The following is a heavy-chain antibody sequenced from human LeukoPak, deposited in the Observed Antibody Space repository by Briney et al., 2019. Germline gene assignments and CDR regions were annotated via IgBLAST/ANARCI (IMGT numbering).Heavy chain of an antibody. CDR2: IYYSGST. Sequence: PSQTLSLTCAVSGGSISSGGYSWSWIRQPPGKGLEWIGYIYYSGSTNYNPSLKSRVTISVDTSKNQFSLKLSSVTAADTAEYYCARSGIVGVNMLKYYYYGMDVWGQGTTVTVSS. J-gene: IGHJ6*02. CDR1: GGSISSGGYS. V-gene: IGHV4-61*08. CDR3: ARSGIVGVNMLKYYYYGMDV. D-gene: IGHD1-26*01.